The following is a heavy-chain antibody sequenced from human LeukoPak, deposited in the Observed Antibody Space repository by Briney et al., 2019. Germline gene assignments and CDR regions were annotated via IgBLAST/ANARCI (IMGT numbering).Heavy chain of an antibody. Sequence: QSGGSLRLSCAASGFTFSSYAMSWVRQAPGKGLEWVSAISGSGGSTYYADSVKGRFTISRDNSKNTLYLQMNSLRAEDTAVYYCAKDMGEQLVTADDYWGQGTLVTVSS. CDR1: GFTFSSYA. CDR3: AKDMGEQLVTADDY. D-gene: IGHD6-6*01. V-gene: IGHV3-23*01. J-gene: IGHJ4*02. CDR2: ISGSGGST.